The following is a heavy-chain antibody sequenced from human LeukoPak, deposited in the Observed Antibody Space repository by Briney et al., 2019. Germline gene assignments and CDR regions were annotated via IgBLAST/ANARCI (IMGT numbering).Heavy chain of an antibody. V-gene: IGHV3-23*01. D-gene: IGHD6-13*01. CDR2: INGDST. J-gene: IGHJ4*02. CDR1: AFTLSSSA. CDR3: VKGRISEDGLDF. Sequence: GGSLRLSCAASAFTLSSSAMTWVRQAPGKGLEWVSSINGDSTYYADSVKGRFTISRDNSKNMLYLQMNSLRAEDTAVYYCVKGRISEDGLDFWGQGTLVTVSS.